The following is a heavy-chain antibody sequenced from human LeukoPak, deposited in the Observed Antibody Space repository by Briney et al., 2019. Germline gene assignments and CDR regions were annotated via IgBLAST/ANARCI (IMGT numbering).Heavy chain of an antibody. D-gene: IGHD2-15*01. J-gene: IGHJ4*02. CDR2: ITGGGDTT. CDR1: GFTFNSYA. CDR3: AKERSEVVVAATNY. V-gene: IGHV3-23*01. Sequence: GGSLRLSCAASGFTFNSYAMTWDRQAPGKGLEWVSSITGGGDTTYYADSVRGRFTISRDNSKNTLSLQINSLRAEDTAVYYCAKERSEVVVAATNYWGQGTLVTVSS.